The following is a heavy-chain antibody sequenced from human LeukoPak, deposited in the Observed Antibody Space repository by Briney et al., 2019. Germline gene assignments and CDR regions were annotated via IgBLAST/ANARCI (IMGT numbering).Heavy chain of an antibody. CDR2: IYYSGST. CDR3: VREILYCSGGSCYRGPFDN. CDR1: GGSISSSSYY. V-gene: IGHV4-39*07. J-gene: IGHJ4*02. Sequence: KPSETLSLTCTVSGGSISSSSYYWGWIRQPPGKGLEWIGSIYYSGSTYYNPSLKSRILFSVDTSQNQFSLKLNSVTAADTAVYYCVREILYCSGGSCYRGPFDNWGQGTLVTVSA. D-gene: IGHD2-15*01.